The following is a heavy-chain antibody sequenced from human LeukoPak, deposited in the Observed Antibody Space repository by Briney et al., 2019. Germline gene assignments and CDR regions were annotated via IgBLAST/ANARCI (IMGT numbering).Heavy chain of an antibody. CDR3: ARAKIGGFLEWLLDFDY. CDR2: IYYSGST. Sequence: SEILSLTCTVSGGSISSYYWSWIRQPPGKGLEWIGYIYYSGSTNYNPSLKSRVTISVDTSKNQFSLKLSSVTAADTAVYYCARAKIGGFLEWLLDFDYWGQGTLVTVSS. CDR1: GGSISSYY. J-gene: IGHJ4*02. V-gene: IGHV4-59*01. D-gene: IGHD3-3*01.